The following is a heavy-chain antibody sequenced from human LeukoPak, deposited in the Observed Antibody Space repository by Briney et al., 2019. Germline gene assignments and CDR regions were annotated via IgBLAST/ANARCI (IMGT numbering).Heavy chain of an antibody. D-gene: IGHD3-22*01. Sequence: KSGGSLRLSCAASGFTFSDYYMSWIRQAPGKGLEWVSYISSSGSTIYYADSVKGRFTISRDNAKNSLYLQMNSLRAEDTAVYYCAKDSYDSSGYFLPSFDYWGQGTLVTVSS. CDR2: ISSSGSTI. J-gene: IGHJ4*02. V-gene: IGHV3-11*01. CDR3: AKDSYDSSGYFLPSFDY. CDR1: GFTFSDYY.